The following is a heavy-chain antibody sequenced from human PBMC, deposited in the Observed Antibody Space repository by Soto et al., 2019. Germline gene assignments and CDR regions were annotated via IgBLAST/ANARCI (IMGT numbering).Heavy chain of an antibody. V-gene: IGHV4-34*01. D-gene: IGHD6-6*01. Sequence: WIRHPPGKGLEWIGEISQSGNTNYSPSLKSRVSISIDTYKKQFSLNLASVSAADTAVYYCARAPKVSGSSQTRPDFWGQGTLVTVSS. CDR2: ISQSGNT. CDR3: ARAPKVSGSSQTRPDF. J-gene: IGHJ4*02.